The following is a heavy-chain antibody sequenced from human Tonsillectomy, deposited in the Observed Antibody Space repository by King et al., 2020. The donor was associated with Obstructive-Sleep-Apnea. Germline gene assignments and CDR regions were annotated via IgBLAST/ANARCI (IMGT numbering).Heavy chain of an antibody. CDR2: IYHSGST. CDR1: GYSISSGYY. V-gene: IGHV4-38-2*02. Sequence: VQLQESGPGLVKPSETLSLTCTVSGYSISSGYYWGWIRQPPGKGLEWIGSIYHSGSTYYNPSLKSRVTISDETSKNQFSLKLSSVTAADTAGYYCARDSIHYNWNDGFDYWGQGTLVTVSS. CDR3: ARDSIHYNWNDGFDY. D-gene: IGHD1-20*01. J-gene: IGHJ4*02.